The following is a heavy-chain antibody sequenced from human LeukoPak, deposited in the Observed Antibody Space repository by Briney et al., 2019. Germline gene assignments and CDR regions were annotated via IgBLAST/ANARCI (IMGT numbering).Heavy chain of an antibody. V-gene: IGHV4-4*02. Sequence: PSETLSLTCAVSGGSISSSNWWSWVRQPPGKGLEWSGEIYHSGSTNYNPSLKSRVTISVDKSKNQFSLKLSSVTAADTAVYYCARDLGFGESDAFDIWGQGTMVTVSS. J-gene: IGHJ3*02. CDR3: ARDLGFGESDAFDI. D-gene: IGHD3-10*01. CDR1: GGSISSSNW. CDR2: IYHSGST.